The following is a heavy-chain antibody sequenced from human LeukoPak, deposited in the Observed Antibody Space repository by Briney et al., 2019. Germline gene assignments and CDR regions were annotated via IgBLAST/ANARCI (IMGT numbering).Heavy chain of an antibody. Sequence: ASVKVSCKVSGYTLTELSMHRVRQAPGKGLEWMGGFDPEDGETIYAQKFQGRVTMTEDTSTDTAYMELSSLRSEDTAVYYCATVPPRYCSGGSCYPGSNWFDPWGQGTLVTVSS. CDR3: ATVPPRYCSGGSCYPGSNWFDP. CDR2: FDPEDGET. D-gene: IGHD2-15*01. J-gene: IGHJ5*02. V-gene: IGHV1-24*01. CDR1: GYTLTELS.